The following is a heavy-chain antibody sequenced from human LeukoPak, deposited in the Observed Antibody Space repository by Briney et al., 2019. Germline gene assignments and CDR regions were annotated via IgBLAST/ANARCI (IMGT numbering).Heavy chain of an antibody. J-gene: IGHJ3*02. Sequence: SETLSLTCTVSGGSVSSGSYYWSWIRQPPGKGLEWIGYIYHSGSTYYNPSLKSRVTISVDRSKNQFSLKLSSVTAADTAVYYCARATSETRYGRQADAFDIWGQGTMVTVSS. V-gene: IGHV4-30-2*01. CDR3: ARATSETRYGRQADAFDI. CDR2: IYHSGST. D-gene: IGHD5-18*01. CDR1: GGSVSSGSYY.